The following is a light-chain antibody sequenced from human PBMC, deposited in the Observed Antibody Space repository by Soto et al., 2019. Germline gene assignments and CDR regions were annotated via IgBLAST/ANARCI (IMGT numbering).Light chain of an antibody. V-gene: IGKV1-5*01. J-gene: IGKJ1*01. CDR1: QSISSR. CDR3: QQYNSYSVT. Sequence: DIQMTQSPSTLSASVGDRVTITCRASQSISSRLAWYQQKPGKAPKFLVYDASNLESGVPSRFSGSGSGTEFTLTISSMQPDDFANYYCQQYNSYSVTFGQGTKVDIK. CDR2: DAS.